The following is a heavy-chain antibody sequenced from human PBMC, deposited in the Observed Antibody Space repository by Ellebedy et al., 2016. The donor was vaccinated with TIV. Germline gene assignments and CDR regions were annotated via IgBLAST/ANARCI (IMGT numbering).Heavy chain of an antibody. CDR1: GGSFGDYH. V-gene: IGHV4-34*10. Sequence: MPSETLSLTCTVSGGSFGDYHWSCFRQSPRTGLEWLGEIDHIGITAFDPSPTSRISMSVDTSNTLFSLRLKSVTAADTAVYYCARAGGFSDFVVLDVAPRWFDPWGQGTLVTVSS. CDR3: ARAGGFSDFVVLDVAPRWFDP. D-gene: IGHD2-21*01. J-gene: IGHJ5*02. CDR2: IDHIGIT.